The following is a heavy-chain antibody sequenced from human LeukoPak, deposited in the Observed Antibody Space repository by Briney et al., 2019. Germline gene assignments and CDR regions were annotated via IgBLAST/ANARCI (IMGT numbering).Heavy chain of an antibody. CDR3: AKGPTFYYDSGSYPVDY. V-gene: IGHV3-23*01. J-gene: IGHJ4*02. Sequence: PGGSLRLSCAASGFTFSSYAMSWVRQAPGKGLEWVSAISGSGGSTYYTDSVKGRSTISRDNSKNALYLQMNNLRAEDTAVYYCAKGPTFYYDSGSYPVDYWGQGTLVTVSS. CDR2: ISGSGGST. D-gene: IGHD3-22*01. CDR1: GFTFSSYA.